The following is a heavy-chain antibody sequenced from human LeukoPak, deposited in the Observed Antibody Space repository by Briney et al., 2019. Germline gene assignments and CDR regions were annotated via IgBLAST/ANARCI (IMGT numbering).Heavy chain of an antibody. CDR3: ASSHSSSWYVPDY. Sequence: SVKVSCRASGGTFSSYAISWVRQAPGQGLEWMGGIIPIFGTANYAQKFQGRVTITADESTSTAYMELSSLRSEDTAVYYCASSHSSSWYVPDYWGQGTLVTVSS. J-gene: IGHJ4*02. CDR1: GGTFSSYA. CDR2: IIPIFGTA. D-gene: IGHD6-13*01. V-gene: IGHV1-69*13.